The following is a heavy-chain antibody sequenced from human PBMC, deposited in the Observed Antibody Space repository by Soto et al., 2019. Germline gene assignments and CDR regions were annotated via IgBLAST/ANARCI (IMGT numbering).Heavy chain of an antibody. J-gene: IGHJ3*02. Sequence: SVKVSGRASGGTFSIYAISWVRQAPRQGLEWMGGIIPIFGTANYAQKFQGRVTITADESTSTAYMELSSLRSEDTAVYYCASNVGATGDAFDIWGQGTMVTVSS. CDR3: ASNVGATGDAFDI. CDR1: GGTFSIYA. D-gene: IGHD1-26*01. CDR2: IIPIFGTA. V-gene: IGHV1-69*13.